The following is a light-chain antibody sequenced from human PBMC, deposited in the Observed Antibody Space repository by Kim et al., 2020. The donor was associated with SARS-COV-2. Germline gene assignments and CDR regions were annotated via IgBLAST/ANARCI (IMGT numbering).Light chain of an antibody. CDR3: QKYDSAPYT. CDR1: KGINTY. Sequence: SASVGDRVTITCRASKGINTYLAWYQQKPGRVPELLIYGASTLQSGVPSRFTGSASGTDFTLTISSLQPEDVATYYCQKYDSAPYTFGQGTKLEI. V-gene: IGKV1-27*01. J-gene: IGKJ2*01. CDR2: GAS.